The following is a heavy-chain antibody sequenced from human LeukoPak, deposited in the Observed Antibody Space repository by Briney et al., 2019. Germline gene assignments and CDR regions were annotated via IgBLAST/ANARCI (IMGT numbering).Heavy chain of an antibody. Sequence: SETLSLTCTVSGGSISSYYWSWIRQPPGKGLEWIGYIYYSGSTNYNPSLKSRVTISVDTSKNQFSLKLSSVTAADTAVYYCASETRDYGDYTSFAIWGQGTMVTVSS. V-gene: IGHV4-59*01. D-gene: IGHD4-17*01. CDR3: ASETRDYGDYTSFAI. J-gene: IGHJ3*02. CDR2: IYYSGST. CDR1: GGSISSYY.